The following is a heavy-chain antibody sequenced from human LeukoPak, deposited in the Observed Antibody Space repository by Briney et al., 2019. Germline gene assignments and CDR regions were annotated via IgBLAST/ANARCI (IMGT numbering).Heavy chain of an antibody. CDR3: ARLFSSSNDY. Sequence: PSETLSLTCTISGGSLSPYYWNWIRQPAGKGLEWIGRIYSSGTTNYNPSLRSRVSMSVDTSKNQFSLKLSSVTAADTAVYYCARLFSSSNDYWGQGTLVTVSS. D-gene: IGHD6-13*01. V-gene: IGHV4-4*07. J-gene: IGHJ4*02. CDR1: GGSLSPYY. CDR2: IYSSGTT.